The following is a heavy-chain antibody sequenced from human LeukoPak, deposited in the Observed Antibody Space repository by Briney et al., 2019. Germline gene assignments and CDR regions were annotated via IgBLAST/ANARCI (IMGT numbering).Heavy chain of an antibody. CDR1: GFTFDDYG. CDR2: ISSSSSYI. Sequence: GGSLRLSCAASGFTFDDYGMSWVRQAPGKGLEWVSSISSSSSYIYYADSVKGRFTISRDNAKNSLYLQMNSLRAEDTAVYYCARDLGGTYYDFWSGYFHHYYYMDVWGKGTTVTVSS. V-gene: IGHV3-21*01. D-gene: IGHD3-3*01. CDR3: ARDLGGTYYDFWSGYFHHYYYMDV. J-gene: IGHJ6*03.